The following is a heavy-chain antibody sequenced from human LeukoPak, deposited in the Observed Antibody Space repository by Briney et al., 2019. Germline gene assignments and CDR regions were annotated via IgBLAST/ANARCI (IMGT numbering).Heavy chain of an antibody. Sequence: EASVRVSCKASGYTFTSYGISWVRQAPGQGLEWMGWISAYNGNTNYAQKLQGRVTMTTDTSTSTAYMELRSLRSDDTAVYYCAREGEAFHRESSGWYWYFDLWGRGTLVTVSS. CDR2: ISAYNGNT. CDR3: AREGEAFHRESSGWYWYFDL. CDR1: GYTFTSYG. J-gene: IGHJ2*01. V-gene: IGHV1-18*01. D-gene: IGHD6-19*01.